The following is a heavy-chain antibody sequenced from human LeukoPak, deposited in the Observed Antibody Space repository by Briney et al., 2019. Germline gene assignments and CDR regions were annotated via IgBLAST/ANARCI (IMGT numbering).Heavy chain of an antibody. D-gene: IGHD3-3*01. CDR2: ISGSGGST. CDR1: GFTFSSYA. V-gene: IGHV3-23*01. Sequence: GGSLRLSCAASGFTFSSYAMSWVRQAPGKGLEWVSAISGSGGSTYYADCVKGRFTISRDNSKNTLYLQMNSLRAEDTAVYYCAKEDPYDFWSGYSAGFLDYWGQGTLVTVSS. CDR3: AKEDPYDFWSGYSAGFLDY. J-gene: IGHJ4*02.